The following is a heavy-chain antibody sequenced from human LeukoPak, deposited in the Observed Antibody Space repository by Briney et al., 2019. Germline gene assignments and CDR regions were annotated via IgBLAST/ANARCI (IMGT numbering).Heavy chain of an antibody. CDR3: AKDRDDSSGYWPLGDI. CDR2: ISGSGGST. D-gene: IGHD3-22*01. Sequence: GGSLRLSCAASGFTFSSYAMSWVRQAPGKGLEWVSAISGSGGSTYYADSVKGRFTISRNNSKNTLYLQMNSLRAEDTAVYYCAKDRDDSSGYWPLGDIWGQGTLVTVSS. J-gene: IGHJ4*02. CDR1: GFTFSSYA. V-gene: IGHV3-23*01.